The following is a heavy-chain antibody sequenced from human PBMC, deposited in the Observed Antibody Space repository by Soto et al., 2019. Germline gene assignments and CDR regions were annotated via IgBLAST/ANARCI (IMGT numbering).Heavy chain of an antibody. CDR3: AKNLIAARPDFSGDLLTYYLCGMDV. J-gene: IGHJ6*02. CDR1: GDTFSTYT. D-gene: IGHD6-6*01. CDR2: IIPIFGTA. V-gene: IGHV1-69*13. Sequence: GASVKVSCKASGDTFSTYTISWVRQAPGQGLEWMGGIIPIFGTANYAQKFQGRVTITADESTTTANMELSSLTSEDTAVYYCAKNLIAARPDFSGDLLTYYLCGMDVWGQGTTVTVSS.